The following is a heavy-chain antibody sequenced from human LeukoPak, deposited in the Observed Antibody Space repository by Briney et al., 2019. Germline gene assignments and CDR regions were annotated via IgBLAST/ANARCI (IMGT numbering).Heavy chain of an antibody. Sequence: ASVKVSCKASGYTFTGYYMHWVRQAPGQGLEWMGWINPNSGGTNYAQKFQGRVTMTRDTSISTAYMELSRPRSDDTAVYYCTRDDYSNGRAFDYWGQGTLVTVSS. CDR2: INPNSGGT. J-gene: IGHJ4*02. D-gene: IGHD4-11*01. CDR1: GYTFTGYY. CDR3: TRDDYSNGRAFDY. V-gene: IGHV1-2*02.